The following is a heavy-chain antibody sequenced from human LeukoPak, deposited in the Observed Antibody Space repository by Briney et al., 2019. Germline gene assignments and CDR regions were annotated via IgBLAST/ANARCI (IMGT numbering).Heavy chain of an antibody. Sequence: ASVKVSCKASGYTFTSYYMHWVRQATGQGPEWMGWMNPNSGNTGYVQKFQGRVTMTRNTSISTAYMELSSLRSEDTAVYYCARRPTGHEYYYYGMDVWGQGTTVTVSS. V-gene: IGHV1-8*02. D-gene: IGHD3-10*01. J-gene: IGHJ6*02. CDR2: MNPNSGNT. CDR3: ARRPTGHEYYYYGMDV. CDR1: GYTFTSYY.